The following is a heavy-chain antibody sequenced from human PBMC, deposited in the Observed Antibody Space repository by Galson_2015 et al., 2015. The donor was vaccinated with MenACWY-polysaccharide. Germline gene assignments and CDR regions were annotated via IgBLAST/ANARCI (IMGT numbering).Heavy chain of an antibody. CDR2: IRSKAYGGTT. CDR1: GFTFGDYA. CDR3: TRDLVFSSGYDRRGY. J-gene: IGHJ4*02. V-gene: IGHV3-49*04. Sequence: SLRLSCAASGFTFGDYAMSWVRQAPGKGLEWVGFIRSKAYGGTTEYAASVKGRFTISRDDSKSIAYLQMNSLKTEDTAVYYCTRDLVFSSGYDRRGYWGQGTLVTVSS. D-gene: IGHD5-12*01.